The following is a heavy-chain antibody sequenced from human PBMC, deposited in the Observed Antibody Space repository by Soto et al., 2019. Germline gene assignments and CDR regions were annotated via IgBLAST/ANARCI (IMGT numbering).Heavy chain of an antibody. Sequence: SLTCTVSGGSISSYYWSWIRQPPGKGLEWIGYIYYSGSTNYNPSLKSRVTISVDTSKNQFSLKLSSVTAADTAVYYCARDDIVLVPAARTYYYYGMDVWGQGTTVTVSS. J-gene: IGHJ6*02. CDR2: IYYSGST. V-gene: IGHV4-59*12. CDR3: ARDDIVLVPAARTYYYYGMDV. CDR1: GGSISSYY. D-gene: IGHD2-2*01.